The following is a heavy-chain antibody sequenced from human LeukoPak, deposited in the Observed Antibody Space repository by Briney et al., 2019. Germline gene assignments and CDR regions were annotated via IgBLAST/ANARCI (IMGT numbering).Heavy chain of an antibody. D-gene: IGHD3-3*01. CDR1: GGSFSGYY. CDR3: ARGAPSYYDFWSGYYSARDYYYGMDV. J-gene: IGHJ6*02. Sequence: SETLSLTCAVYGGSFSGYYWSWIRQPPGKGLEWIGEINHSGSTNYNPSLKSRVTISVDTSKNQFSLKLSSVTAADTAVYYCARGAPSYYDFWSGYYSARDYYYGMDVWGQGTTVTVSS. CDR2: INHSGST. V-gene: IGHV4-34*01.